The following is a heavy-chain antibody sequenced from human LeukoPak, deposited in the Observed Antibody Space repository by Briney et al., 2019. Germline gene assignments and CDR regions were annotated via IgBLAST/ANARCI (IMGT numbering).Heavy chain of an antibody. Sequence: SETLSLTCTVSGGSISSYYWSWIREPPGKGLEWIGYIYYSGSTNYNPSLKSRVTISVDTSKNQFSLKLSSVTAADTAVYYCARGEIVGPSDFDYWGQGTLVTVSS. CDR2: IYYSGST. CDR3: ARGEIVGPSDFDY. CDR1: GGSISSYY. V-gene: IGHV4-59*01. J-gene: IGHJ4*02. D-gene: IGHD1-26*01.